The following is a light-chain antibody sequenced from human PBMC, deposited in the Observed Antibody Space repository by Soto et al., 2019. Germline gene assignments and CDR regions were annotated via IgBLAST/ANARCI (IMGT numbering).Light chain of an antibody. CDR3: NSYTSRTTLYV. J-gene: IGLJ1*01. CDR2: DVS. CDR1: SSDVGGYNY. V-gene: IGLV2-14*01. Sequence: QSVLTQPASVSGSPGQSITISCTGTSSDVGGYNYVSWYQQHPGKAPKLMIYDVSNRPSGVSNRFSGSKSGDTASLTICGLQGVDEADYYCNSYTSRTTLYVFGPGTKVTVL.